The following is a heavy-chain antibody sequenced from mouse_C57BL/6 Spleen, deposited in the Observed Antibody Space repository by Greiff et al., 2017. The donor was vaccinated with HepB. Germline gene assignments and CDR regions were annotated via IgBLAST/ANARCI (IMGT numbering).Heavy chain of an antibody. D-gene: IGHD1-1*01. CDR2: ISSGSSTI. CDR3: ARLFFYAMDY. V-gene: IGHV5-17*01. Sequence: EVKLVESGGGLVKPGGSLKLSCAASGFTFSDYGMHWVRQAPEKGLEWVAYISSGSSTIYYADTVKGRFTLSSDNAKNTLFLQMTSLRSEDPAMYYCARLFFYAMDYWGQGASVTVSS. CDR1: GFTFSDYG. J-gene: IGHJ4*01.